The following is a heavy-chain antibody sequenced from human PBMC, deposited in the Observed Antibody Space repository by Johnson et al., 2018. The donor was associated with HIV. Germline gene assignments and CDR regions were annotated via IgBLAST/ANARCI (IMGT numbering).Heavy chain of an antibody. J-gene: IGHJ3*01. CDR1: GFTFGTYW. Sequence: EVQLVESGGGLVQPGGSLRLSCAASGFTFGTYWMSWVRQAPGKGLEWVTNIKEDGSEKYYVDSVRGRFTISKDDSKNTVYLQMNSLRAEDTAVYYCARKGPTSGRADAFDLWGQGTMVTVSS. V-gene: IGHV3-7*02. CDR3: ARKGPTSGRADAFDL. CDR2: IKEDGSEK.